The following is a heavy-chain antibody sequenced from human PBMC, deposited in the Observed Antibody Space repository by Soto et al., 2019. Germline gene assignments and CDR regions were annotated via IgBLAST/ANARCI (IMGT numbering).Heavy chain of an antibody. J-gene: IGHJ4*02. CDR1: GGTFSSYP. CDR2: ILPVFGTA. CDR3: ATRLAFTRSTFTVFDD. D-gene: IGHD2-8*02. Sequence: QVQLAQSGAEVKKPGSSVKVSCKASGGTFSSYPINWVRQAPGQGLEWMGGILPVFGTANYAQKFQGRVTIPADESTSTAYMELSSLKFGDTAVYYCATRLAFTRSTFTVFDDWGLGTRVTVSS. V-gene: IGHV1-69*01.